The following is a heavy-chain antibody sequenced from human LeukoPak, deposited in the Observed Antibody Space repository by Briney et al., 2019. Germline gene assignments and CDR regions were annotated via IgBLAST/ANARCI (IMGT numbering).Heavy chain of an antibody. V-gene: IGHV3-30-3*01. CDR2: ISYDGSNK. CDR1: GFTFSSYA. Sequence: GGSLRLSCAASGFTFSSYAMHWVRQAPGKGLEWVAVISYDGSNKYYADSVKGRFTISRDNPKNSLYLQMNTLRAEDTAVYYCAKDSGDIYYYYYMDVWGKGTTVTVSS. D-gene: IGHD1-1*01. J-gene: IGHJ6*03. CDR3: AKDSGDIYYYYYMDV.